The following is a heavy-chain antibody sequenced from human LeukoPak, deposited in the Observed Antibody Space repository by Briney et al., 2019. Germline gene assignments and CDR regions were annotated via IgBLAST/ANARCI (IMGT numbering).Heavy chain of an antibody. CDR3: ARGSGWKGSSWCGDYYYYMDV. V-gene: IGHV4-34*01. Sequence: PSETLSLTCAVYGGSFSGYYWSWIRQPPGKGLEWIGEINHSGSTNYNPSLKSRVTISVDTSKNQFSLKLSSVTAADTAVYYCARGSGWKGSSWCGDYYYYMDVWGKGTTVTVSS. CDR2: INHSGST. D-gene: IGHD6-13*01. CDR1: GGSFSGYY. J-gene: IGHJ6*03.